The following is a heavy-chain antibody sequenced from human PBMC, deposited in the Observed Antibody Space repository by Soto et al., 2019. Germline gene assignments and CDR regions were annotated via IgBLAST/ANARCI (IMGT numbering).Heavy chain of an antibody. CDR1: GYIFTNHR. Sequence: ASVKVSCKTSGYIFTNHRINWVRQAPGQGLECMGWIGTYNGNTKYAKNFQDRVTLTTDILTTTVFMEITSLKSDDTAVYYCARDVGEEYYNWLDHWGQGTQVTVSS. J-gene: IGHJ5*01. CDR3: ARDVGEEYYNWLDH. V-gene: IGHV1-18*01. CDR2: IGTYNGNT. D-gene: IGHD2-2*01.